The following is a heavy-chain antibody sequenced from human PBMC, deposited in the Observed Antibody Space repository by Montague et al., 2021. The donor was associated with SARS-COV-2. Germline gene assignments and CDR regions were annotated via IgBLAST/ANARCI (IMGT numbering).Heavy chain of an antibody. D-gene: IGHD3-10*01. Sequence: SLRLSCAASGFTFSNYDMNWVRQAPGKGPEWISYISTSAYTTSYAGSVKGRFTISRDNGKYSLYLQMYSLRVEDTAVSYCTRDYRGVVGDGLDIWGQGTKVTVSS. V-gene: IGHV3-48*03. J-gene: IGHJ3*02. CDR3: TRDYRGVVGDGLDI. CDR1: GFTFSNYD. CDR2: ISTSAYTT.